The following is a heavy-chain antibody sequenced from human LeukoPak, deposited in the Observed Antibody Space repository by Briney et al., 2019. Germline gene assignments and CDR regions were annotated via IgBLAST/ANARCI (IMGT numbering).Heavy chain of an antibody. CDR2: LSPYNGNT. D-gene: IGHD6-13*01. Sequence: ASVKVSCKASGYTFDSHGISWVRQAPGQGLEWMGWLSPYNGNTNYAQNLQGRVTMTTDTSTNTAYVELRSLSSDDTAVYFCARGLGYSSSWPFDHWGQGTLVTVSS. CDR1: GYTFDSHG. V-gene: IGHV1-18*01. CDR3: ARGLGYSSSWPFDH. J-gene: IGHJ4*02.